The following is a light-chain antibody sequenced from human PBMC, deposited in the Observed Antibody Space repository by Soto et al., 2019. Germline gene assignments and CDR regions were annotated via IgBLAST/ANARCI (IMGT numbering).Light chain of an antibody. CDR2: DAS. V-gene: IGKV3-11*01. J-gene: IGKJ5*01. CDR1: QSVGSY. CDR3: QQRNNWPRIT. Sequence: EVLLTQSLATLSLSPGERATLSCRASQSVGSYLAWYQQKPGQAPRLLIYDASKRATDIPTRFSGSGSGTDFTLTISSLEPEDFAVYYCQQRNNWPRITFGQGTRLEIK.